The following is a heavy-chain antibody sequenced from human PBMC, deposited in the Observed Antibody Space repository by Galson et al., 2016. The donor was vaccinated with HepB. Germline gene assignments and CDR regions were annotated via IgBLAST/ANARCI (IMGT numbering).Heavy chain of an antibody. CDR3: ARAYQYTLDY. V-gene: IGHV3-7*04. D-gene: IGHD1-1*01. Sequence: SLRLSCAASTFTFSDYSMNWVRQAPGKGLEWVANINQDGTEKHYLDSVRGRFTISRDNAKSSLFLQMNSLRAEDTAVYFCARAYQYTLDYWGQGTLVTVSS. CDR1: TFTFSDYS. CDR2: INQDGTEK. J-gene: IGHJ4*02.